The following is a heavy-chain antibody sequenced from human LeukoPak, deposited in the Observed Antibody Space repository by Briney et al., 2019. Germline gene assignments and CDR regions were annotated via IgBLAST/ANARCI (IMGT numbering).Heavy chain of an antibody. V-gene: IGHV1-8*03. CDR2: MNPNSGNT. Sequence: EASVKVSCKASGGTFSSYAINWVRQATGQGLEWMGWMNPNSGNTGYAQKFQGRVTITRNTSISTAYMELSSLRSEDTAVYYCARGSITVRDYYYMDVWGKGTTVTVSS. CDR3: ARGSITVRDYYYMDV. D-gene: IGHD1-14*01. J-gene: IGHJ6*03. CDR1: GGTFSSYA.